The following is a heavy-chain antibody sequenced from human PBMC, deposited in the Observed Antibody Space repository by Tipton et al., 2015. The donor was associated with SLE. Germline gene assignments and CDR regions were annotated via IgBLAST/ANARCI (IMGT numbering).Heavy chain of an antibody. CDR2: ISSSGSTI. D-gene: IGHD3-10*01. CDR3: ARLLREYYYGLHNFDY. Sequence: GSLRLSCAASGFTFSSYEMNWVRQAPGKGLEWVSYISSSGSTIYYADSVKGRFTISRDNAKNSLYLQMNSLRAEDTAVYYCARLLREYYYGLHNFDYWGQGTLVTVSS. CDR1: GFTFSSYE. V-gene: IGHV3-48*03. J-gene: IGHJ4*02.